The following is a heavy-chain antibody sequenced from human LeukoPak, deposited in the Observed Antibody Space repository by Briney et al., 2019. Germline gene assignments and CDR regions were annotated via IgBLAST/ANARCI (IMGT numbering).Heavy chain of an antibody. CDR2: INPNSGGT. V-gene: IGHV1-2*02. CDR1: GYTFINYY. CDR3: ARCLYYGAWNFDL. J-gene: IGHJ2*01. Sequence: ASVKVSCKASGYTFINYYIHWVRQAPGQGLEWMGWINPNSGGTIYAQNFQGRVTMTSDTSISTAYMEVTRLRSDDTAVYYCARCLYYGAWNFDLWGRGTLVTVSS. D-gene: IGHD3-22*01.